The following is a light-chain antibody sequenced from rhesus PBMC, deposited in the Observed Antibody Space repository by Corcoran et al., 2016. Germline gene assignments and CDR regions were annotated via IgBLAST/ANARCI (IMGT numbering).Light chain of an antibody. J-gene: IGLJ6*01. V-gene: IGLV2S7*01. CDR3: CSYTTISTYV. CDR1: SNDVGGYNY. Sequence: QAAPTQPPSVSGSPGQSVTISCTGTSNDVGGYNYVSWYQQHPGKAPKLMIYGVSKRPSGVSDRFSGSKSGNTASLTISGLQAEDEADYYCCSYTTISTYVFGSGTKLTVL. CDR2: GVS.